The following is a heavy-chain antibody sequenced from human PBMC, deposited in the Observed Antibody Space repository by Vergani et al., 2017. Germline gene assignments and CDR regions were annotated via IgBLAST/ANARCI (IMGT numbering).Heavy chain of an antibody. CDR2: IYSGDET. CDR3: ARGNYYGSGTYVDP. J-gene: IGHJ5*02. Sequence: ELQLVESGGGLFKLGGSLRLSCAASGSTFGGNYITWFRQAPGKGLEWVSHIYSGDETYYADSVKGRVTISRDTSKNTLHLQINNLRVEDTAVYYCARGNYYGSGTYVDPWGQGTLVTVSS. V-gene: IGHV3-66*02. CDR1: GSTFGGNY. D-gene: IGHD3-10*01.